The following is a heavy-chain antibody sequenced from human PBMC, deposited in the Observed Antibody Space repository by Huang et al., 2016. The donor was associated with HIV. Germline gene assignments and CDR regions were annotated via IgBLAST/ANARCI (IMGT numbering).Heavy chain of an antibody. J-gene: IGHJ3*02. CDR2: ISNDGSNN. Sequence: QVQLVESGGGVVQPGRSLRLSCAASGFPFNNHAMHWVRQAPGKGLDWVAVISNDGSNNYYADSVKGRFTISIDSSKSTLFLHMTSLRTEDTAVYYCARAKDTWDAYDIWGQGTMVIVSS. CDR1: GFPFNNHA. CDR3: ARAKDTWDAYDI. D-gene: IGHD5-18*01. V-gene: IGHV3-30-3*01.